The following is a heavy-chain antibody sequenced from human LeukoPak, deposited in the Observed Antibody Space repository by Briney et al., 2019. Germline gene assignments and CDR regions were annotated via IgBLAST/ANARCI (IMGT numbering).Heavy chain of an antibody. CDR1: GFTVSSNY. CDR3: ARGGVRATFDI. D-gene: IGHD1-26*01. CDR2: IYSGGST. Sequence: GGSLRLSCAVSGFTVSSNYMIWVRQAPGKGLEWVSVIYSGGSTYYADSVKGRFSISRDNSKNTLYLQMNSLRAEDTAVYYCARGGVRATFDIWGQGTMVTVSS. V-gene: IGHV3-53*01. J-gene: IGHJ3*02.